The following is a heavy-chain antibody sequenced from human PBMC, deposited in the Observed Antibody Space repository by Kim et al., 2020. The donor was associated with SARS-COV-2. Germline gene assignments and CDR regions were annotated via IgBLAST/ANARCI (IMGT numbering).Heavy chain of an antibody. CDR3: ALRAVRGRNWFAP. J-gene: IGHJ5*02. V-gene: IGHV2-5*02. CDR1: GFSLTTTGVG. D-gene: IGHD6-19*01. CDR2: IYWDDDK. Sequence: SGPTLVHPTQTLTLTCTFSGFSLTTTGVGVGWIRQPPGKALDWLAVIYWDDDKRYSPSLQNRLTITKDTSKNQVVLTMTNVDPVDTATYYCALRAVRGRNWFAPWGQGTLVTVSS.